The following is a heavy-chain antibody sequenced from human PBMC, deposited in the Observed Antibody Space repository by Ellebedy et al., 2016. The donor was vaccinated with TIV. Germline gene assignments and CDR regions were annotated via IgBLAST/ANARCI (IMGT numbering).Heavy chain of an antibody. CDR1: GYTFTSSG. CDR2: ISTSNGNT. D-gene: IGHD3-22*01. V-gene: IGHV1-18*01. J-gene: IGHJ4*02. Sequence: ASVKVSCXASGYTFTSSGISWVRQAPGQGLEWMGWISTSNGNTNSAQKLQGRVTMTTDTSTSTAYMELRSLRSDDTAVYYCARGNHYYDSSGYHDWGQGTLVTVSS. CDR3: ARGNHYYDSSGYHD.